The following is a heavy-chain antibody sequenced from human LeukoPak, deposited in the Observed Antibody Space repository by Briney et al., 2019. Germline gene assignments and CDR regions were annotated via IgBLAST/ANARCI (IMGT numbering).Heavy chain of an antibody. CDR2: KAFDGSDE. CDR3: AKSLRTRISYFDY. D-gene: IGHD1-7*01. Sequence: GGSLRLSCAASGFIFSSYAMHWVRQAPGKGLEWVAVKAFDGSDEYYADSVKGRFTISRDNSKNTLYPQMNSLRGEDTAVYYCAKSLRTRISYFDYWGQGTLVTVSS. J-gene: IGHJ4*02. V-gene: IGHV3-30*04. CDR1: GFIFSSYA.